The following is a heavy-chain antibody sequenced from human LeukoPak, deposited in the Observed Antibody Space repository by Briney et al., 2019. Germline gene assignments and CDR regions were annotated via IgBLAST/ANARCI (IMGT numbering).Heavy chain of an antibody. CDR3: AKQLGYCSDGSCYFPY. CDR2: ISNNGGYT. V-gene: IGHV3-23*01. Sequence: GGSLRLSCAASGFTFSSSAMSWVRQAPGEGLEWVSAISNNGGYTYYADSVQGRFSISRDNSKSTLCLQMNSLRAEDTAVYYCAKQLGYCSDGSCYFPYWGQGTLVTVSS. J-gene: IGHJ4*02. D-gene: IGHD2-15*01. CDR1: GFTFSSSA.